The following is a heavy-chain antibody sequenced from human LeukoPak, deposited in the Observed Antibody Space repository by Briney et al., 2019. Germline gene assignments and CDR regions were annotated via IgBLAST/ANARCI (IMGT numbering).Heavy chain of an antibody. CDR3: ARAVRDYDFWSGYPLFDY. D-gene: IGHD3-3*01. J-gene: IGHJ4*02. CDR2: IYCSGSA. Sequence: PSETLSLTCTVSGGSISSYYWSWIRQPPGKGLEWIGDIYCSGSANYNTSLKSRVTISVDTSKNQFSLKLSSVTAADTAVYYCARAVRDYDFWSGYPLFDYWGQGTLVTVSS. CDR1: GGSISSYY. V-gene: IGHV4-59*01.